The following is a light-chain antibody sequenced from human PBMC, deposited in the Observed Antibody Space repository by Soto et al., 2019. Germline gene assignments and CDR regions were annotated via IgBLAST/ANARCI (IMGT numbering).Light chain of an antibody. J-gene: IGLJ1*01. CDR1: SSDVGGYNY. Sequence: QSVLTQPASVSGSPGQSITLSCTGTSSDVGGYNYVSWYQQHPGKAPKLMIYEVSNRPSGISHRFSGSKSGNTASLTISGLRAEDEADYYCSSYTRQYTPSYVFGTGTKDTVL. CDR2: EVS. V-gene: IGLV2-14*01. CDR3: SSYTRQYTPSYV.